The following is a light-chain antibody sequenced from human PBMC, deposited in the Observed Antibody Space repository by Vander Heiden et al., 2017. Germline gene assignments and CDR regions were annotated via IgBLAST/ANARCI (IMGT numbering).Light chain of an antibody. CDR1: KLGDKY. CDR2: QDS. CDR3: QAWDSSTAV. Sequence: SYELTQPPSVSVSPGQTASITCSGDKLGDKYACWYQQKPGQSPGLVIYQDSKRPSGIPERFSGSNSGTKANLNISGTQAMDEADYYCQAWDSSTAVFGGGTKLTVL. V-gene: IGLV3-1*01. J-gene: IGLJ3*02.